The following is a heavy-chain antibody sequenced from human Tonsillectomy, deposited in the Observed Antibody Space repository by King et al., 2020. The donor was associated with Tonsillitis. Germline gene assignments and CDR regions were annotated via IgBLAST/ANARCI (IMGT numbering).Heavy chain of an antibody. J-gene: IGHJ3*02. Sequence: QLVQSGAEVKKPGASVKVSCKASGYSFISYGISWVRQAPGQGLEWMGWISIYNGNTHYAQKLQGRVTMTTDTSTSTAHMELRSLGSDDTAVYYCARFYFEYPVGGFDIWGQGTKVTVSS. V-gene: IGHV1-18*01. CDR2: ISIYNGNT. CDR3: ARFYFEYPVGGFDI. D-gene: IGHD3-22*01. CDR1: GYSFISYG.